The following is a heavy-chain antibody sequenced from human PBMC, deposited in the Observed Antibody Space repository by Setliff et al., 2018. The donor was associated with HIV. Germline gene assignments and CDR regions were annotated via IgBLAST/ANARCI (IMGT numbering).Heavy chain of an antibody. CDR1: GLTVRINY. Sequence: GGSLRLSCAASGLTVRINYMSWVRQAPGKGLEGVSVIYNGGSTYYADSVKGRFTISNDNSKNTLYLQMNSLRGDDTAVYYCPKARGYSADDGFDVWGQGTRDT. D-gene: IGHD5-12*01. CDR3: PKARGYSADDGFDV. J-gene: IGHJ3*01. V-gene: IGHV3-66*01. CDR2: IYNGGST.